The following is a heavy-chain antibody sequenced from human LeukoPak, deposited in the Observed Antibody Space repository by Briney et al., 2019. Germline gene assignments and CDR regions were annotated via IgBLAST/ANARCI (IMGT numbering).Heavy chain of an antibody. Sequence: PSETLSLTCAVYGGSFSGYYWSWIRQPPGKGLEWIGEINHSGSTNYNPSLKSRVTISVDTSKNQFSLKLSSVTAADTGVYYSAIGGFGELGSRFDPWGQGTLVTVSS. J-gene: IGHJ5*02. CDR2: INHSGST. D-gene: IGHD3-10*01. CDR1: GGSFSGYY. V-gene: IGHV4-34*01. CDR3: AIGGFGELGSRFDP.